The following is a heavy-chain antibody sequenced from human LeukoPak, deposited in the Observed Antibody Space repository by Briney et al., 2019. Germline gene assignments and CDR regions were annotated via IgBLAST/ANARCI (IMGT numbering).Heavy chain of an antibody. CDR3: AKTMDAYTPFDP. V-gene: IGHV4-30-2*01. J-gene: IGHJ5*02. CDR2: IYHSGNT. CDR1: GGSINIGGYT. D-gene: IGHD5-24*01. Sequence: PSETLSLTCAVSGGSINIGGYTWSWIRQPPGKGLEWIASIYHSGNTYYNPSLKSRVTISVDRSKNQFSLKLTSVTAADTAVYFCAKTMDAYTPFDPWGQGTLVIVSS.